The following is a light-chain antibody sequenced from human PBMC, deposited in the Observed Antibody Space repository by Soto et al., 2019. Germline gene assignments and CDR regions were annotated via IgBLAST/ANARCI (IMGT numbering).Light chain of an antibody. Sequence: EMVWTQSPGTLSLSPGERATLSCRASQSVSTSYLAWYQQKPGQAPRLVIYGASSRATGIPDRFSGSGSGTDFTLGISRLQPEDFAVYYCQQYGSSPMYTLGQRTKLEIK. CDR3: QQYGSSPMYT. CDR2: GAS. J-gene: IGKJ2*01. V-gene: IGKV3-20*01. CDR1: QSVSTSY.